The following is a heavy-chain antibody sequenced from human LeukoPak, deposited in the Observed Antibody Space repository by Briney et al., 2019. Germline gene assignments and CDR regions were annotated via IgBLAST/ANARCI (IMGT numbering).Heavy chain of an antibody. CDR3: AKDSGGTFDY. J-gene: IGHJ4*02. CDR2: ISWNSGSI. D-gene: IGHD2-15*01. Sequence: LTGGSLRLSCAASGFTFDDYAMHWVRQAPGKGLEWVSGISWNSGSIGYADSVKGRFTISRDNAKNSLYLQMNSLRAEDMALYYCAKDSGGTFDYWGQGTLVTVSS. V-gene: IGHV3-9*03. CDR1: GFTFDDYA.